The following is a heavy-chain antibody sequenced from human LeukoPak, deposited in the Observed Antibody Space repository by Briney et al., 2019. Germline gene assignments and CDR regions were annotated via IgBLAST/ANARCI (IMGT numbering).Heavy chain of an antibody. J-gene: IGHJ4*02. CDR2: ISGSGGSA. D-gene: IGHD1-26*01. Sequence: GGSLRLSCAASGFTFSSYDMSWVRQAPGKGLEWGSTISGSGGSAYYADSVKGRFTISRDNSKNTLSLQMNSLRAEDTAVYYCAKVGSPGATAFDYWGRGTLVTVSS. CDR1: GFTFSSYD. V-gene: IGHV3-23*01. CDR3: AKVGSPGATAFDY.